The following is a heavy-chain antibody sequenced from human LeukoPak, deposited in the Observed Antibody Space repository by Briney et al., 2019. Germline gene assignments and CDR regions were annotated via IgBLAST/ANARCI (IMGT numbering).Heavy chain of an antibody. Sequence: PGGSLRLSCAASGFTFSSYGMHWVRQAPGKGLEWVAVISYDGSNKYYADSVKGRFTISRDNSKNTLYLQMNSLRAEDTAVYYCARASGIQLWMGIDYWGQGTLVTVSS. V-gene: IGHV3-30*19. D-gene: IGHD5-18*01. CDR3: ARASGIQLWMGIDY. CDR2: ISYDGSNK. CDR1: GFTFSSYG. J-gene: IGHJ4*02.